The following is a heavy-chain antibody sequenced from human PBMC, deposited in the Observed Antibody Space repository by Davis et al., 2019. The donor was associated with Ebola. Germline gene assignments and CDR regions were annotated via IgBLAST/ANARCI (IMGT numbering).Heavy chain of an antibody. V-gene: IGHV3-48*02. CDR2: IVSTGATT. J-gene: IGHJ6*04. CDR3: ARAKYYGMDV. Sequence: PGGSLRLSCAASGFTFSPYTMKWVRQAPGKGLEWVSSIVSTGATTFYADSVKGRFTISRDNAKNSLFLQMNSLKDEDTAVYYCARAKYYGMDVWGKGTTVTVSS. D-gene: IGHD6-6*01. CDR1: GFTFSPYT.